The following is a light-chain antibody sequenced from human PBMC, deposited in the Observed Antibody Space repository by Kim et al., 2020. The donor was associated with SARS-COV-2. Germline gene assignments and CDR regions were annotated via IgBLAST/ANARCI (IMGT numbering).Light chain of an antibody. CDR1: SSDIGAYRY. CDR3: SSYTSSSALYV. Sequence: QSIAISCTGTSSDIGAYRYVSWYQQHPGKAPKLMMYDINNRPSGVSDRFSGSKSGNTASLTISGLQAEDEADYYCSSYTSSSALYVFGSGTKSPS. J-gene: IGLJ1*01. CDR2: DIN. V-gene: IGLV2-14*03.